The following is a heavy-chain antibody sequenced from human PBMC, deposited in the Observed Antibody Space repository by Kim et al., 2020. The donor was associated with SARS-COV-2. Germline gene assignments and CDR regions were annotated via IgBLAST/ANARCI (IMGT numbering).Heavy chain of an antibody. CDR3: ARAVHTDRSPCVY. V-gene: IGHV3-21*01. J-gene: IGHJ4*02. D-gene: IGHD2-2*02. Sequence: GGSLRLSCAASGFTFSSYSMNWVRQAPGKGLEWVSSISSSSSYIYYADSVKGRFTISRDNAKNSLYLQMNSLRAEDTAVYYCARAVHTDRSPCVYWGQGTLVTVSS. CDR2: ISSSSSYI. CDR1: GFTFSSYS.